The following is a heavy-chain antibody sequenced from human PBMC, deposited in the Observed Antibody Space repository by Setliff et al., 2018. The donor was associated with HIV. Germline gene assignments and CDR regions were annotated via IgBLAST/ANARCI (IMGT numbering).Heavy chain of an antibody. CDR1: GYSISSGYY. D-gene: IGHD6-19*01. CDR3: ARDDSSGWHFYYYYGMDV. V-gene: IGHV4-38-2*02. J-gene: IGHJ6*02. CDR2: IYHSGST. Sequence: SETLSLTCTVSGYSISSGYYWGWIRQPPGKGLEWIGSIYHSGSTYYNQSLKSRVTISVDTSKNQFSLKLSSVTAADTAVYYCARDDSSGWHFYYYYGMDVWGQGTTVTVSS.